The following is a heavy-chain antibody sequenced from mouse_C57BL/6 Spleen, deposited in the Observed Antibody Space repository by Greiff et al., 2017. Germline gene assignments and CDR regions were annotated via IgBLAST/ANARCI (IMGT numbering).Heavy chain of an antibody. V-gene: IGHV1-61*01. J-gene: IGHJ4*01. Sequence: VQLQQPGAELVRPGSSVKLSCKASGYTFTSYWMDWVKQRPGQGLEWIGNIYPSDSETHYNQKFKDKATLTVDKSSSTAYMQLSSLTSEDSAVYYCAVYTSYAMDYWGQGTSVTVSS. CDR2: IYPSDSET. D-gene: IGHD2-12*01. CDR3: AVYTSYAMDY. CDR1: GYTFTSYW.